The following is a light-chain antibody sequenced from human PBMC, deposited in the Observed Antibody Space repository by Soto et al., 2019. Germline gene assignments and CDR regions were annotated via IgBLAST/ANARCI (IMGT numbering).Light chain of an antibody. CDR3: QHYNTYPWT. Sequence: IQMSPSPSTLSASVGDTVTVTCRASQSISSRLAWYQQKAGKAPKLLIYKASALESGVPSRFSGSGSGTEFTLTISSLEPEDFATYYCQHYNTYPWTFGQGTKVDIK. CDR1: QSISSR. V-gene: IGKV1-5*03. J-gene: IGKJ1*01. CDR2: KAS.